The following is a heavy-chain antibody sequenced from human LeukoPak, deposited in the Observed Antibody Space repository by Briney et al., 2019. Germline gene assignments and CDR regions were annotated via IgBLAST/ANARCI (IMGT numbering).Heavy chain of an antibody. CDR2: IRSKANSYAT. CDR3: TRLTMVRGVIIDY. J-gene: IGHJ4*02. D-gene: IGHD3-10*01. CDR1: GFTFSGSA. Sequence: GGSLRLSRAASGFTFSGSAMHWVRQASGKGLEWVGRIRSKANSYATAYAASVKGRFTISRDDSKNTAYLQMNSLKTEDTAVYYCTRLTMVRGVIIDYWGQGTLVTVSS. V-gene: IGHV3-73*01.